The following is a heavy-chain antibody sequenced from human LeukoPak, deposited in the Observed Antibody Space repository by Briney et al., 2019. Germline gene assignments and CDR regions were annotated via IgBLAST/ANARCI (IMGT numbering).Heavy chain of an antibody. Sequence: GGSLRLSCAASGFIFSSYGMHWVRQAPGEGLEWVAGISSDESEEFYVGSVKGRFITSRDSSKSMLYLQMNSLRIEDTAVYYCAKGGVSSAYHPVDYWGQGTLVTVSP. CDR1: GFIFSSYG. D-gene: IGHD3-22*01. CDR2: ISSDESEE. V-gene: IGHV3-30*18. CDR3: AKGGVSSAYHPVDY. J-gene: IGHJ4*02.